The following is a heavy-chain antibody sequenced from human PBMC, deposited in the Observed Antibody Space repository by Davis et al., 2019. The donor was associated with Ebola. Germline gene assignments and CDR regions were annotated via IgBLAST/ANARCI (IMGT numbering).Heavy chain of an antibody. CDR2: YHGSNK. J-gene: IGHJ6*02. CDR1: GFSFNIFA. V-gene: IGHV3-33*01. D-gene: IGHD3-16*01. Sequence: GESLKISCAASGFSFNIFAMHWVRQAPGKGLEWVAYHGSNKLYADAVKGRFTISRDNSKNSLCLQMNSLRAEDTAVYYCARAVSGLWKCEGDCYYGLDVWGQGTTVTVSS. CDR3: ARAVSGLWKCEGDCYYGLDV.